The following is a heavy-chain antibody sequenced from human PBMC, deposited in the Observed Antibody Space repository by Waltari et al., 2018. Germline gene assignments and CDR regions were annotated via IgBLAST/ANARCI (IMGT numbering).Heavy chain of an antibody. J-gene: IGHJ5*02. CDR1: GGSISSYY. CDR2: IYYSGST. D-gene: IGHD6-6*01. Sequence: QVQLQESGPGLVKPSETLSLTCTVSGGSISSYYWSWLRQPPGKGLEWIGYIYYSGSTNYNPSLKSRVTRSVDTSKNQFSLKLSSVTAADTAVYYCAREYSSSPTNWFDPWGQGTLVTVSS. CDR3: AREYSSSPTNWFDP. V-gene: IGHV4-59*01.